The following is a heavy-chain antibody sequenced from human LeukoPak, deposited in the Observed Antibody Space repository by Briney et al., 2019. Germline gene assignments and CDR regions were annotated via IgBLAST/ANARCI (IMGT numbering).Heavy chain of an antibody. V-gene: IGHV3-11*01. CDR3: ARDFVGVSIAADY. Sequence: GGSLRLSCAASGFTFSDYYMSWIRQAPGKGLEWVSYISSSGSTIYYADSVKGRFTISRDNAKDSLYLQMNSLRAEDTAVYYCARDFVGVSIAADYWGQGTLVTVSS. CDR2: ISSSGSTI. D-gene: IGHD6-6*01. CDR1: GFTFSDYY. J-gene: IGHJ4*02.